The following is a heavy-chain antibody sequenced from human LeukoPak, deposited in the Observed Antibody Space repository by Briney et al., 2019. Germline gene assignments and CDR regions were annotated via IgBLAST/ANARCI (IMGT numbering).Heavy chain of an antibody. CDR3: ATLYGDRGDY. CDR2: IYSGGST. J-gene: IGHJ4*02. CDR1: GFTFSNAW. V-gene: IGHV3-66*01. D-gene: IGHD4-17*01. Sequence: HPGGSLRLSCAASGFTFSNAWMSWVRQAPGKGLEWVSVIYSGGSTYYADSVKGRFTISRDNSKNTLYLQMNSLRAEDTAVYYCATLYGDRGDYWGQGTLVTVSS.